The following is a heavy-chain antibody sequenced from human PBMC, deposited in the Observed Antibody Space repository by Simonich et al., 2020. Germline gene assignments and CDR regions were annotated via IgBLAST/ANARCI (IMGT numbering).Heavy chain of an antibody. CDR1: GFTFSSYA. V-gene: IGHV3-30*07. D-gene: IGHD2-15*01. CDR2: LSNDGSNK. J-gene: IGHJ3*02. CDR3: ARDLPLGYCSGGSCYSGAFDI. Sequence: QVQLVESGGGVVQPGRSLRLSCAASGFTFSSYAMHWVRQAPGKGREVEADLSNDGSNKDYADSVKGRFTISRDNSKNTLYLQMNSLRAEDTAVYYCARDLPLGYCSGGSCYSGAFDIWGQGTMVTVSS.